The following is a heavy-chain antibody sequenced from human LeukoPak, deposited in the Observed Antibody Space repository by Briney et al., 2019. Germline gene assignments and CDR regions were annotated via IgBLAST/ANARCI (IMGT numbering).Heavy chain of an antibody. V-gene: IGHV1-69*13. CDR2: IIPIFGTA. CDR1: GGTFSSDA. CDR3: ARCDFWSGFEFDGMDV. Sequence: SVKVSCKASGGTFSSDAISWVRQAPGQGLEWMGGIIPIFGTANYAQKFQGRVTITADESTSSAYMELSSLRSEDTAVYYCARCDFWSGFEFDGMDVWGQGTTVTVSS. J-gene: IGHJ6*02. D-gene: IGHD3-3*01.